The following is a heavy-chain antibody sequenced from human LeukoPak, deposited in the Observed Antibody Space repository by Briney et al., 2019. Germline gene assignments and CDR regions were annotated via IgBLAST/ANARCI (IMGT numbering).Heavy chain of an antibody. J-gene: IGHJ4*02. D-gene: IGHD1-7*01. CDR1: GFTLSDCA. CDR2: IRSKANKHAT. Sequence: GGSLRLSCAASGFTLSDCAMHWVRQASGKGLEWVGRIRSKANKHATAYGASVKGRFTISRDDSKNTAYLQMNSLKTDDTAVYYCTRLDRFDGTTIGYWGQGTLVTVSS. CDR3: TRLDRFDGTTIGY. V-gene: IGHV3-73*01.